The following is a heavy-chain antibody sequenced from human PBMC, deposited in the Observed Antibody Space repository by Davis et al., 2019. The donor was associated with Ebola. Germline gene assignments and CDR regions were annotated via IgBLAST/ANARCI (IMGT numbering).Heavy chain of an antibody. CDR3: ARQGYCSSTSCYTPYYYYGMDV. J-gene: IGHJ6*02. D-gene: IGHD2-2*02. CDR2: IYYSGST. Sequence: MPSETLSPTCTVSGGSISSSSYYWGWIRQPPGKGLEWIGSIYYSGSTYYNPSLKSRVTISVDTSKNQFSLKLSSVTAADTAVYYCARQGYCSSTSCYTPYYYYGMDVWGQGTTVTVSS. CDR1: GGSISSSSYY. V-gene: IGHV4-39*01.